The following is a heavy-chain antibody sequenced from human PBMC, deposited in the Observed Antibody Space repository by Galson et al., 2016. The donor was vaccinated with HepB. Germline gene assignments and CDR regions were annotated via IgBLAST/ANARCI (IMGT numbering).Heavy chain of an antibody. CDR1: GFPFSRFA. CDR3: ARIKEELRRAFDI. Sequence: SLRLSCAVSGFPFSRFAMTWVRQAPGGGLEWISYITSSSSPIYYADSLKGRFTVSRDRSKNHFSLKVTSVSAADTAVYYCARIKEELRRAFDIWGQGTMLTVSS. CDR2: ITSSSSPI. V-gene: IGHV3-48*01. D-gene: IGHD1-7*01. J-gene: IGHJ3*02.